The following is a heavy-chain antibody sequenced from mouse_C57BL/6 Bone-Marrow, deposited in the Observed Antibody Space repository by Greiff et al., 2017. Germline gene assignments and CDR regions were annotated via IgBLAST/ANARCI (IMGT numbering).Heavy chain of an antibody. Sequence: QVQLKESGPELVKPGASVKLSCKASGYTFTSYEINWVKQRPGQGLEWIGWIYPRDGSTKYNEKFKGKATLTVDTSSSTAYMELHSLTSEDSAVYFCASDYDYWGQGTTLTVSS. V-gene: IGHV1-85*01. CDR2: IYPRDGST. D-gene: IGHD2-4*01. J-gene: IGHJ2*01. CDR3: ASDYDY. CDR1: GYTFTSYE.